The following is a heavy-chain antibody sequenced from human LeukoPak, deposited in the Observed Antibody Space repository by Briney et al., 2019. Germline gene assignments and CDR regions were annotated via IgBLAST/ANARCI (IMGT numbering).Heavy chain of an antibody. J-gene: IGHJ3*02. V-gene: IGHV1-69*13. Sequence: ASVKVSCKASGGTFSSYAISWVRQAPGQGLEWMGGIIPIFGTANYAQKFQGRVTITADESTSTAYMELSSLRSEDTAVYYCARDRRTTVTTNDAFDIWGQGTMVTVSS. CDR3: ARDRRTTVTTNDAFDI. CDR2: IIPIFGTA. CDR1: GGTFSSYA. D-gene: IGHD4-17*01.